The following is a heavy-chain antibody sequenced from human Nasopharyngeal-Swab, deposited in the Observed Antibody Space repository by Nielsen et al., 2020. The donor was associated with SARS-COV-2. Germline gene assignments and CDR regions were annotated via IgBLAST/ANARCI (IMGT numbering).Heavy chain of an antibody. CDR3: ARGYSSSWYEGEVRFDY. CDR2: IYYSGST. V-gene: IGHV4-39*01. J-gene: IGHJ4*02. D-gene: IGHD6-13*01. Sequence: RQAPGKGLEWIGRIYYSGSTYYNASLKSRVTISVDTSKNQFSLKLSSVTAADTAVFYCARGYSSSWYEGEVRFDYWGQGTLVTVSS.